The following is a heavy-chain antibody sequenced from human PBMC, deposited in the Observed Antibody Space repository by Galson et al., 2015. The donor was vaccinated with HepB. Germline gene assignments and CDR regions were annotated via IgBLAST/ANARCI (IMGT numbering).Heavy chain of an antibody. CDR1: GFTFSGYW. Sequence: SLRLSCAASGFTFSGYWIHWVRQAPGKGLEWVSRINSGGDNTGYADSVKGRFTVSRDNAKNTLYLQINSLRAEDTAVYYCARDQGRSDNCNTLYYYMDVWGQGTPVTVSS. J-gene: IGHJ6*03. D-gene: IGHD2-2*02. CDR3: ARDQGRSDNCNTLYYYMDV. V-gene: IGHV3-74*01. CDR2: INSGGDNT.